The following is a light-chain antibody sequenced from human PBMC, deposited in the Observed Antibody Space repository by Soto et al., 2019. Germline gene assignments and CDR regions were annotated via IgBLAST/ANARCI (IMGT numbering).Light chain of an antibody. J-gene: IGKJ1*01. CDR3: PHSDSYSEA. CDR1: QSISSW. Sequence: IQMTHSPSTLSASVVERFAITCVASQSISSWLAWYQQKPGKAPKLLIYAASNLQSGVPSRFSGSGSGTDFTLTISSLQPDDFATYCCPHSDSYSEAFGQGAKVDIK. CDR2: AAS. V-gene: IGKV1-5*01.